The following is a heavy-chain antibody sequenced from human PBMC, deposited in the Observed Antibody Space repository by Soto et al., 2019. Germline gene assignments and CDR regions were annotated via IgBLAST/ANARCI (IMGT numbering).Heavy chain of an antibody. Sequence: ASVTVSCKASGYTFTIYARHWVRQAPGQRLEWMGWINAGNGNTKYSQKFQGRVTITRDTSASTAYMELSSLRSEDTAVYYCARSIVVVTALDYWGQGTLVTVSS. J-gene: IGHJ4*02. CDR1: GYTFTIYA. CDR3: ARSIVVVTALDY. V-gene: IGHV1-3*01. D-gene: IGHD2-21*02. CDR2: INAGNGNT.